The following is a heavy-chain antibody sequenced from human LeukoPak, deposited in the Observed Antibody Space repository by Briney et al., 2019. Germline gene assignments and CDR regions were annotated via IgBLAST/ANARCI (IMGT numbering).Heavy chain of an antibody. D-gene: IGHD5-12*01. V-gene: IGHV3-74*01. CDR1: GFTFSSYL. CDR2: INPGGSSI. J-gene: IGHJ4*02. CDR3: ARRYAVYSDYRKDHSIDY. Sequence: GGSLRLSCAAYGFTFSSYLMHWVRQVPGKGLVWVARINPGGSSITYADSVKGRFTISRDNAKNTLYLQMDSLRAEDTGVYYCARRYAVYSDYRKDHSIDYWGQGTLVTVSS.